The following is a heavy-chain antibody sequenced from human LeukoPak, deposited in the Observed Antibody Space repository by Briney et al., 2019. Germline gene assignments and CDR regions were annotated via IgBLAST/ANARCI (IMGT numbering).Heavy chain of an antibody. CDR1: GFSFSSYE. V-gene: IGHV3-48*03. Sequence: GGSLRLSCAASGFSFSSYEMKWVRQAPGEGMGWVSNIGTSGSNIYYEGSVRGRFTISRDNAKDSLYLKMNSLRAEDTAVYCCARGSAKGGRGLQWLVQGVNDYWGQGTLVTVSS. CDR2: IGTSGSNI. J-gene: IGHJ4*02. CDR3: ARGSAKGGRGLQWLVQGVNDY. D-gene: IGHD6-19*01.